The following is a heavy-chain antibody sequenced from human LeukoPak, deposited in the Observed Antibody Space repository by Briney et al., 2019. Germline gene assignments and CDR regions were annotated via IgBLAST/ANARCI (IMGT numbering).Heavy chain of an antibody. CDR3: ARALNSEYGDYEPYYYYYMDV. J-gene: IGHJ6*03. CDR2: IKQDGNEK. V-gene: IGHV3-7*01. Sequence: PGGSLRLSCAASGFTFSSYAMSWVRQAPGKGLEWVANIKQDGNEKYYVDSVKGRFTISRDNAKNSLYLQMNSLRAEDTAVYYCARALNSEYGDYEPYYYYYMDVWGKGTTVTVSS. CDR1: GFTFSSYA. D-gene: IGHD4-17*01.